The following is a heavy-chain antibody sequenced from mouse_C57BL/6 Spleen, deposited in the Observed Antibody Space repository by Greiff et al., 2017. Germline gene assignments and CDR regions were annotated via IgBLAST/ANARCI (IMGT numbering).Heavy chain of an antibody. J-gene: IGHJ4*01. V-gene: IGHV5-16*01. CDR3: ARDNYDANYGDAMDY. D-gene: IGHD2-1*01. CDR2: INYDGSST. CDR1: GFTFSDYY. Sequence: EVKVVESEGGLVQPGSSMKLSCTASGFTFSDYYMAWVRQVPEKGLEWVANINYDGSSTYYLDSVKSRFIISRDNAKNMLYLQMSSLKSEDTATYYCARDNYDANYGDAMDYWGQGTSVTVSS.